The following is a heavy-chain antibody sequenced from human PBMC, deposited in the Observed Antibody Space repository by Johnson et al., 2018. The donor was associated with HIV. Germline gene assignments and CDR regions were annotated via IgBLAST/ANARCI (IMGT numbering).Heavy chain of an antibody. J-gene: IGHJ3*02. Sequence: QVQLVESGGAVVQPGRSLRLSCVASGFRFTSYGIHWVRQAPGKGLEWVAVIWYDGSNKYYADPVKGRFTISRANSKNTLYLQRNSLRAEDTAVYYCAKEGSAFYDILTRLDAVDIWGQGTMVTVSS. D-gene: IGHD3-9*01. CDR3: AKEGSAFYDILTRLDAVDI. V-gene: IGHV3-33*06. CDR2: IWYDGSNK. CDR1: GFRFTSYG.